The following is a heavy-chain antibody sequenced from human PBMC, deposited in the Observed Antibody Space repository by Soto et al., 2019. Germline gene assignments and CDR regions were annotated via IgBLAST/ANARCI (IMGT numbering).Heavy chain of an antibody. CDR2: FDPEDGET. J-gene: IGHJ6*02. Sequence: GASVKVSCKVSGYTLTELSMHWVRQAPGKGLEWMGGFDPEDGETIYAQKFQGRVTMTEDTSTDTAYMELSSLRSEDTAVYYCATVAYCGGDCYDGMDVWGQGTTVTVSS. CDR3: ATVAYCGGDCYDGMDV. V-gene: IGHV1-24*01. CDR1: GYTLTELS. D-gene: IGHD2-21*01.